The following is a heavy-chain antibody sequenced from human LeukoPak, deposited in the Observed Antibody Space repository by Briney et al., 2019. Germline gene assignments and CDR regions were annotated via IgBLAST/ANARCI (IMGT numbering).Heavy chain of an antibody. V-gene: IGHV1-8*03. D-gene: IGHD3-16*01. CDR3: ARCPTWGDCFDY. J-gene: IGHJ4*02. Sequence: VSENLPCRSSVYTFTSYYINGVRQATTQGREWMVGMNPNSANTGYEQKCQGRVTITRNTSISTAYMELSSLRSEDTAVYYCARCPTWGDCFDYWGQGTLVTVSS. CDR1: VYTFTSYY. CDR2: MNPNSANT.